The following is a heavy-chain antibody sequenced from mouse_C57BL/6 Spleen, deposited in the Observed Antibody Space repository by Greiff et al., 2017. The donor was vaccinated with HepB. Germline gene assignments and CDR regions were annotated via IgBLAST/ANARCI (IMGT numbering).Heavy chain of an antibody. CDR1: GYSITSGYY. CDR3: ASTGKRYFDV. J-gene: IGHJ1*03. Sequence: EVQLQESGPGLVKPSQSLSLTCSVTGYSITSGYYWNWIRQFPGNKLEWMGYISYDGSNNYNPSLKNRISITRDTSKNQFFLKLNSVTTEDTATYYCASTGKRYFDVWGTGTTVTVSS. D-gene: IGHD4-1*01. V-gene: IGHV3-6*01. CDR2: ISYDGSN.